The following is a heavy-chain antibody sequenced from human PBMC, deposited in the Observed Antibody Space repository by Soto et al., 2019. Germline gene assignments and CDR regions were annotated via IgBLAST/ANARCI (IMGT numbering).Heavy chain of an antibody. D-gene: IGHD3-10*01. CDR3: ARAAGIMTRGFHGMDV. Sequence: GSLRLSSAASGXAISAYDMNWVRQAPGKGLEWISYIISTASTIHYADSVKGRFTISRDNAKNSVYLQMNSLRAEESAVYYCARAAGIMTRGFHGMDVWGQGTTVTVSS. V-gene: IGHV3-48*03. CDR2: IISTASTI. CDR1: GXAISAYD. J-gene: IGHJ6*02.